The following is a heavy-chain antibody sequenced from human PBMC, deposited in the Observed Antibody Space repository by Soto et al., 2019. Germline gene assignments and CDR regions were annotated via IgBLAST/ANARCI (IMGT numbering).Heavy chain of an antibody. V-gene: IGHV1-69*13. J-gene: IGHJ3*02. CDR3: ARDSYYDSLDGFDI. D-gene: IGHD3-22*01. Sequence: XSVKVSCKASGGTFSSYAISWVRQAPGQGLEWMGGIIPIFGTANYAQKFQGRVTITADESTSTAYMELSSLRSADTAVYYCARDSYYDSLDGFDIWRQGTMVTVSS. CDR2: IIPIFGTA. CDR1: GGTFSSYA.